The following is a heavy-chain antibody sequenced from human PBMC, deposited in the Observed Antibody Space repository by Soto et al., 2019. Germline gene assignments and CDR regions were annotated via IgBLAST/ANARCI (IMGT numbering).Heavy chain of an antibody. J-gene: IGHJ4*02. CDR3: GRGLPTYDGR. D-gene: IGHD3-22*01. CDR2: MNPNGGNR. Sequence: ASVKVSCKASGYTFTSYDINWVRQATGQGLEWMGWMNPNGGNRGYAQKCQGRVTMTRNPSKSTAYMELSSLRSEDTAVYYGGRGLPTYDGRGGQGTLVTSPQ. CDR1: GYTFTSYD. V-gene: IGHV1-8*01.